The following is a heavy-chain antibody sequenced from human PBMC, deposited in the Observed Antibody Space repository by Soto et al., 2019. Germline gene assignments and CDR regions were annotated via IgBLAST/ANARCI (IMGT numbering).Heavy chain of an antibody. CDR3: ARHPSGRPYYFDH. Sequence: QVQLVESGGGVVQPGRSLRLSCAASGFTFSSYGMHWVRQAPGKGLEWVAVIWYDGSNKYYADSVKGRFTISRDNSKNTLYLQMNSLSAEDTAVYYCARHPSGRPYYFDHCGQGTLVTVSS. J-gene: IGHJ4*02. CDR2: IWYDGSNK. D-gene: IGHD6-19*01. V-gene: IGHV3-33*01. CDR1: GFTFSSYG.